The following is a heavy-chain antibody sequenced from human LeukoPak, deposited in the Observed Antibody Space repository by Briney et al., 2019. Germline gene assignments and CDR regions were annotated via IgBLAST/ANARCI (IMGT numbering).Heavy chain of an antibody. CDR2: IYYSGST. J-gene: IGHJ4*02. V-gene: IGHV4-59*01. Sequence: KTSETLSLTCTVSGGSISSYYWSWIRQPPGKGLEWIGYIYYSGSTNYNPSLKSRVTISVDTSKNQFSLKLSSVTAADTAVYYCARGPPRDYFGYWGQGTLVTVAS. CDR1: GGSISSYY. CDR3: ARGPPRDYFGY.